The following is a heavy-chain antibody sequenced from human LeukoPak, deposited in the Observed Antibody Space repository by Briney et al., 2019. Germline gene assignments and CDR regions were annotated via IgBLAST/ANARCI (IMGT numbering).Heavy chain of an antibody. CDR2: ISGSGGNT. V-gene: IGHV3-23*01. CDR1: GITLSNYG. D-gene: IGHD2-21*01. Sequence: PGGPLRLSCAVSGITLSNYGMSWVRQAPGKGLEWVSGISGSGGNTYYADSVKGRFTISRDNSKNTLYLQMNSLRAEDTAVYFCAKLGVVIRGILVGFQKVAYYLDSWGQGALVTVSS. CDR3: AKLGVVIRGILVGFQKVAYYLDS. J-gene: IGHJ4*02.